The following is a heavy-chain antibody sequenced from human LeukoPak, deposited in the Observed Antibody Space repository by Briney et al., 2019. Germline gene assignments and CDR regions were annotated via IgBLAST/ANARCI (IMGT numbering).Heavy chain of an antibody. D-gene: IGHD6-19*01. J-gene: IGHJ4*02. CDR1: GFTFDDYA. CDR2: ISWNSGSI. CDR3: ARLYSSGSFDY. V-gene: IGHV3-9*01. Sequence: GGSLRLSCAASGFTFDDYAMPWVRQAPGKGLEWVSGISWNSGSIGYADSVKGRFTISRDNAKNSLYLQMNSLRAEDTALYYCARLYSSGSFDYWGQGTLVTVSS.